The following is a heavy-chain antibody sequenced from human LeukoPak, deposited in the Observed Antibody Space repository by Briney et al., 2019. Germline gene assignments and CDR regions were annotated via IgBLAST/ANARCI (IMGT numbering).Heavy chain of an antibody. V-gene: IGHV3-23*01. CDR3: AKPAVGASLRPKYYFDY. J-gene: IGHJ4*02. Sequence: GGSLRLSCAASGFTFSSYAMSWVRQAPGKGLEWVSAISGSGGSTYYADSVKGRFTISRDNSKNTLHLQMNSLRAEDTAVYYCAKPAVGASLRPKYYFDYWGQGTLVTVSS. D-gene: IGHD1-26*01. CDR2: ISGSGGST. CDR1: GFTFSSYA.